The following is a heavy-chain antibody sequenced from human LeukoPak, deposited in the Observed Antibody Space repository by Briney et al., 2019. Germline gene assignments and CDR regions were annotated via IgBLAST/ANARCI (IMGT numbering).Heavy chain of an antibody. D-gene: IGHD7-27*01. CDR3: AREGVGIAFDI. CDR2: ISYDGSNK. J-gene: IGHJ3*02. V-gene: IGHV3-30-3*01. Sequence: GGSLRLSCAASGFTFSSYAMHWVRQAPGKGLEWVAVISYDGSNKHYADSVKGRFTISRDNSKNTLYLQMNSLRAEDTAVYYCAREGVGIAFDIWGQGTMVTVSS. CDR1: GFTFSSYA.